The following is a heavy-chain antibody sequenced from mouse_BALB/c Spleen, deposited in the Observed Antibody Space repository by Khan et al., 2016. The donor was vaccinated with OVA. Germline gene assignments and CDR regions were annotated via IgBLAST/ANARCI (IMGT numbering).Heavy chain of an antibody. V-gene: IGHV5-6*01. Sequence: DVQLVESGGDLVKPGGSLKLSCAASGFAFSTYGMSWVRQTPDKRLEWVATISTGGTYTYYPDSVKGRFTISRDNAKNPLYLQMSSLKSEDTAIYYCTRLAYYYNSEGFAYWGQGTLVTVSA. CDR2: ISTGGTYT. CDR3: TRLAYYYNSEGFAY. CDR1: GFAFSTYG. J-gene: IGHJ3*01. D-gene: IGHD1-1*01.